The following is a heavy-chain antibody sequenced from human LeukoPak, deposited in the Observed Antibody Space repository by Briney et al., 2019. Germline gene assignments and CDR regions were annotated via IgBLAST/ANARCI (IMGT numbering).Heavy chain of an antibody. CDR1: GYTFTSYD. V-gene: IGHV1-8*01. CDR3: ARANFDYSYYFEY. D-gene: IGHD4-11*01. J-gene: IGHJ4*02. CDR2: MNPNRGNT. Sequence: GASVKVSCKAPGYTFTSYDINWVRQATGQGLEWMGWMNPNRGNTGYAQKLQGRVTMDRDTSTSTVYMELNRLRSEDTAVYYCARANFDYSYYFEYWGQGTLVTVSS.